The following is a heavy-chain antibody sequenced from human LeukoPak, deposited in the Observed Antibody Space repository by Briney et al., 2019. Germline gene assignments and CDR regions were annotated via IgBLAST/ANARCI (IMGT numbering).Heavy chain of an antibody. J-gene: IGHJ4*02. CDR3: AKVLGDYVWGSYDFWLDY. Sequence: GGSLILSCAASGFTFSSYAMSWVRQAPGKGLEWVSAISGSGGSTYYADSVKGRFTISRDNSKNTLYLQMNSLRAEDTAVYYCAKVLGDYVWGSYDFWLDYWGQGTLVTVSS. CDR1: GFTFSSYA. V-gene: IGHV3-23*01. D-gene: IGHD3-16*01. CDR2: ISGSGGST.